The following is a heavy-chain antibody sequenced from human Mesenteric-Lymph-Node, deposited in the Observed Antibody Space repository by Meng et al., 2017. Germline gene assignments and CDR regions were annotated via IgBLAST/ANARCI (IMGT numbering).Heavy chain of an antibody. CDR3: ASRRHYDFWSGKAGYYYYGMDV. D-gene: IGHD3-3*01. V-gene: IGHV4-59*01. CDR2: IYYSGST. J-gene: IGHJ6*02. CDR1: GGPISSYY. Sequence: SETLSLTCTVSGGPISSYYWSWIRQPPGKGLEWIGYIYYSGSTNYNPSLKSRVTISVDTSKNQFSLKLSSVTAADTAVYYCASRRHYDFWSGKAGYYYYGMDVWGQGTTVTVSS.